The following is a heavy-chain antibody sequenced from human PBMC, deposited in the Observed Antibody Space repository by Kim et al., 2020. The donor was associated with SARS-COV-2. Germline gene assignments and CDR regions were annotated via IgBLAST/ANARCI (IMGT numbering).Heavy chain of an antibody. V-gene: IGHV3-23*01. CDR1: GFTFSSYA. CDR2: IRGRDGST. D-gene: IGHD1-1*01. Sequence: GGSLRLSCAASGFTFSSYAMNWVRQAPGKGLEWVSGIRGRDGSTYYADSVRGRFTISRDNSKNTLYLQMNRLRAEDTAVYYCTRVPGTTLAFWDAFDIWG. CDR3: TRVPGTTLAFWDAFDI. J-gene: IGHJ3*02.